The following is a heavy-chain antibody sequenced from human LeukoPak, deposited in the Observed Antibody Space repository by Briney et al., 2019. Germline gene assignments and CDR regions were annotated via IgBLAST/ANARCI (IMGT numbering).Heavy chain of an antibody. D-gene: IGHD3-22*01. CDR3: AVLYYYDSSGYFDY. CDR2: IYYSGST. CDR1: GGSIGSYY. V-gene: IGHV4-59*08. J-gene: IGHJ4*02. Sequence: PSETLSLTCTVSGGSIGSYYWSWIRQPPGKGLEWIGYIYYSGSTNYNPSLKSRVTISVDTSKNQFSLKLSSVTAADTAVYYCAVLYYYDSSGYFDYWGQGTLVTVSS.